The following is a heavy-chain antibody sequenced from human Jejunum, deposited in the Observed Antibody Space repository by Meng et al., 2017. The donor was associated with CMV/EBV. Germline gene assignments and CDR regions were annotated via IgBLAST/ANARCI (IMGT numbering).Heavy chain of an antibody. V-gene: IGHV1-69*04. CDR3: ANWGSSSRLTLFDS. J-gene: IGHJ4*02. Sequence: GGTFSSHAIYWVRQAPGQGREWMGIIIPVLKITKYAQKFQGRVIITADKSTGTAYMELSSLRSEDTAVYYCANWGSSSRLTLFDSWGQGTLVTVSS. D-gene: IGHD3-16*01. CDR2: IIPVLKIT. CDR1: GGTFSSHA.